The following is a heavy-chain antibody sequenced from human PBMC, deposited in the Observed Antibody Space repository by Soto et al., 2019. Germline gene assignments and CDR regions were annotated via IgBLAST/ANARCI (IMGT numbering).Heavy chain of an antibody. D-gene: IGHD3-10*01. J-gene: IGHJ6*02. Sequence: QVQLVESGGGVVQPGRSLRLSCAASGFTFSSYGMHWVRQAPGKGLEWVAVIWYDGSNKYYADSVKGRFTTSRDNSKNTLYLQMNSLRAEDTAVYYCARDPTWGILWYYGMDVWGQGTTVTVSS. CDR1: GFTFSSYG. CDR3: ARDPTWGILWYYGMDV. CDR2: IWYDGSNK. V-gene: IGHV3-33*01.